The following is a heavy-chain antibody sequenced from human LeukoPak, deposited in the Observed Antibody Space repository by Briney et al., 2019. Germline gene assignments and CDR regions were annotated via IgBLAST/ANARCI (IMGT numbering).Heavy chain of an antibody. J-gene: IGHJ3*02. D-gene: IGHD2-21*02. CDR2: IIPIFGTA. V-gene: IGHV1-69*13. Sequence: GASVKVSCKASGGTFSSYAISWVRQAPGQGLEWMGGIIPIFGTANYAQKFQGRVTITADESTSTAYMELSSLRSEDTAVYYCAVGDWKDAFDIWGQGTMVTVSS. CDR3: AVGDWKDAFDI. CDR1: GGTFSSYA.